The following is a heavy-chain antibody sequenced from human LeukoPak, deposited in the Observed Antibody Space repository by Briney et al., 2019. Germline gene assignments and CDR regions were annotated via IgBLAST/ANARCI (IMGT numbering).Heavy chain of an antibody. Sequence: GGSLRLSCEASGVTVSNSFMSWVRQAPGKGLEWVSIIYGGGSTYYADSVKGRFTISRDNAKNSLYLQMNSLRAEDMAVYYCARVAGGSYHFDYWGQGALVTVSS. V-gene: IGHV3-53*01. CDR3: ARVAGGSYHFDY. CDR1: GVTVSNSF. D-gene: IGHD1-26*01. CDR2: IYGGGST. J-gene: IGHJ4*02.